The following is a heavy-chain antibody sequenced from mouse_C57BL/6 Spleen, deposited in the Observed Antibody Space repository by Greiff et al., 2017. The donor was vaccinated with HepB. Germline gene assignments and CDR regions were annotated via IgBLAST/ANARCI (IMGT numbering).Heavy chain of an antibody. V-gene: IGHV1-66*01. J-gene: IGHJ3*01. CDR3: ARGEDYSFAY. CDR1: GYSFTSYY. CDR2: IYPGSGNT. D-gene: IGHD2-13*01. Sequence: VQLQQSGPELVKPGASVKISCKASGYSFTSYYIHWVKQRPGQGLEWIGWIYPGSGNTKYNGKFKGKATLTADTSSSTAYMQLSSLTSEDSAVYYCARGEDYSFAYWGQGTLVTVSA.